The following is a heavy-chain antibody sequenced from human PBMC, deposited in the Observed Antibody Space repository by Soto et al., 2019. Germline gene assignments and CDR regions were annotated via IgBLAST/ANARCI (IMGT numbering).Heavy chain of an antibody. J-gene: IGHJ4*02. D-gene: IGHD3-22*01. Sequence: ASVRVSCKASGYSFTSYGISWVRQAPGQGLEWMGWISAYNGNTNYAQKLQGRVTMTTDTSTSTAYMELRSLRSEDTAVYYCARGAEYYDSSCYYLFSDYDYCGQGSLVTVSS. CDR1: GYSFTSYG. CDR3: ARGAEYYDSSCYYLFSDYDY. CDR2: ISAYNGNT. V-gene: IGHV1-18*01.